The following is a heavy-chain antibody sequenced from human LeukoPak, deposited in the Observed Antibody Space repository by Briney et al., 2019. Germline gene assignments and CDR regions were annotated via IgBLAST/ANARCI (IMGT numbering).Heavy chain of an antibody. V-gene: IGHV1-2*02. CDR1: GYTFTGYY. CDR2: INPNTGGT. Sequence: ASVKVSCKASGYTFTGYYMDWVGQAPGQGVEGMGWINPNTGGTNYAQKFQGRVTMNRDTTISTAYMEMSRLTSDDTAVYYCASYPRYSSSPPFDYWGQGTLVTVSS. J-gene: IGHJ4*02. CDR3: ASYPRYSSSPPFDY. D-gene: IGHD6-19*01.